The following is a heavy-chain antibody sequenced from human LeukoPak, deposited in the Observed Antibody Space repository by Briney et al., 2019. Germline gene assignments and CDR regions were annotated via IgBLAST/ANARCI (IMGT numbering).Heavy chain of an antibody. J-gene: IGHJ4*02. CDR1: GYTFTSYG. D-gene: IGHD2-2*01. Sequence: ASVKVSCKASGYTFTSYGISWVRQAPGQGLEWTGWISAYNGNTNYAQKLQGRVTMTTDTSTSTAYMELRSLRSDDTAVYYCARVGSVPAAAPFDYWGQGTLVTVSS. V-gene: IGHV1-18*01. CDR2: ISAYNGNT. CDR3: ARVGSVPAAAPFDY.